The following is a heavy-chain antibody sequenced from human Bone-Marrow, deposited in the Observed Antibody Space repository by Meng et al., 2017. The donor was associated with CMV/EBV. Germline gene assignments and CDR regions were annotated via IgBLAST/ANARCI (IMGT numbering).Heavy chain of an antibody. CDR3: ARQSSFWSGQSTYYYGMDV. CDR2: ISYDGSNK. J-gene: IGHJ6*02. Sequence: GESLKISCAASGFTFSSYAMHWVRQAPGKGLEWVAVISYDGSNKYYADSVKGRFTISRDNSKNTLYLQMNSLRAEDTAVYYCARQSSFWSGQSTYYYGMDVWGQGTTVTVSS. CDR1: GFTFSSYA. V-gene: IGHV3-30-3*01. D-gene: IGHD3-3*01.